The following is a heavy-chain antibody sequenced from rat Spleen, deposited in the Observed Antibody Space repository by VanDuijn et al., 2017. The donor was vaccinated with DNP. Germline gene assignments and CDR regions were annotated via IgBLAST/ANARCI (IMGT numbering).Heavy chain of an antibody. CDR1: GFTFSDYN. CDR3: ARQDYGGFQNWFPY. V-gene: IGHV5S10*01. CDR2: ISDDGTRT. Sequence: EVQLVESGGGLVQPGRSLKLSCAASGFTFSDYNMAWVRQAPKKGLEWVATISDDGTRTYYQDSVKGRFTLSRDSPNNSLFLQMDSLRSEDTATYYCARQDYGGFQNWFPYWGQGTLVTVSS. J-gene: IGHJ3*01. D-gene: IGHD1-11*01.